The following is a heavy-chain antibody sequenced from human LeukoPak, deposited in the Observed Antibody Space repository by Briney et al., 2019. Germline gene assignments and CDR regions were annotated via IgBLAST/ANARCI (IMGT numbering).Heavy chain of an antibody. CDR2: IIPIFGTA. D-gene: IGHD3-9*01. CDR1: GGTFSSYA. J-gene: IGHJ3*02. Sequence: SVKVSCKASGGTFSSYAISWVRQAPGQGLEWMGGIIPIFGTANYAQKFQGRVTITADESTSTAYMELSSLRSEDTAVYYCARDRLRYFDWLLNEGAFDIWGQGTMVTVSS. CDR3: ARDRLRYFDWLLNEGAFDI. V-gene: IGHV1-69*13.